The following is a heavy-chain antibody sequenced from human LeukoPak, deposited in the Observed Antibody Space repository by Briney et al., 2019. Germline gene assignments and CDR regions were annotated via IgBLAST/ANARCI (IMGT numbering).Heavy chain of an antibody. CDR3: ARSYDFWSGYYMDV. V-gene: IGHV3-64*01. D-gene: IGHD3-3*01. Sequence: GGSLRLSCAASGFTFSSYAMHWVRQAPGKGLEYVSAISSNGGSTYYANSVKGRFTISRDNSKNTLYLQMGSLRAEDMAVYYCARSYDFWSGYYMDVWGKGTTVTVSS. CDR1: GFTFSSYA. CDR2: ISSNGGST. J-gene: IGHJ6*03.